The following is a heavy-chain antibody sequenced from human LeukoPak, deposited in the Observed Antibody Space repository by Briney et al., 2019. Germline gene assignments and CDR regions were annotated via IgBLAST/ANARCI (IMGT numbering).Heavy chain of an antibody. V-gene: IGHV3-23*01. CDR3: AREGYCSSTSCAYGMDV. Sequence: PGGSLRLSCAASGFTLMTYAMSWVRQAPGKGLEWVSTISGRGGRPYYADSVKGRFTISRDNAKNSLYLQMNSLRAEDTAFYYCAREGYCSSTSCAYGMDVWGQGTTVTVSS. CDR1: GFTLMTYA. D-gene: IGHD2-2*01. J-gene: IGHJ6*02. CDR2: ISGRGGRP.